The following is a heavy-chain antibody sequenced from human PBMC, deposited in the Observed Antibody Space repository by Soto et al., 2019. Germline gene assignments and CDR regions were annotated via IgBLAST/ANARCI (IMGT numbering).Heavy chain of an antibody. Sequence: EVQLVESGGDLVQPGGSLRLSCAASGFTVSSNYMSWVRQAPGKGLEWISIIYSAGNTYYADSVKGRFTISRENSKNTLYLQMNSLGAEDTAVYYCARDFVVGGPTINYYYGMDVWGKGTTVTVSS. J-gene: IGHJ6*04. CDR1: GFTVSSNY. D-gene: IGHD1-26*01. CDR3: ARDFVVGGPTINYYYGMDV. CDR2: IYSAGNT. V-gene: IGHV3-66*01.